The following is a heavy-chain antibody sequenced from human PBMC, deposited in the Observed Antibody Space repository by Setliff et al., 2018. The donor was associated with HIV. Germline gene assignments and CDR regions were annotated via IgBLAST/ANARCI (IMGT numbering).Heavy chain of an antibody. CDR2: IYTSGST. V-gene: IGHV4-61*02. CDR3: ARESYFYYFDY. D-gene: IGHD3-10*01. Sequence: PSETLSLTCTVSGGSISSGTYYWSWIRQPAGKGLEWIGRIYTSGSTNYNPSLKSRATISVDTSKNQLSLKLSSVTAADAAVYYCARESYFYYFDYWGQGTLVTVSS. J-gene: IGHJ4*02. CDR1: GGSISSGTYY.